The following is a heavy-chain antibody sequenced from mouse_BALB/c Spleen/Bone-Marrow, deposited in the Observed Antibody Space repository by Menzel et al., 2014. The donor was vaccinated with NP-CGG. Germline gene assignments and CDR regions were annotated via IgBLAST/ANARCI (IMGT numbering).Heavy chain of an antibody. CDR2: ISSGGSYT. D-gene: IGHD2-1*01. J-gene: IGHJ4*01. CDR1: GFTFSSYT. V-gene: IGHV5-6-4*01. CDR3: TRDGKGNYDYAMDY. Sequence: DVQLVESGGGLVKPGGSLKLSCAASGFTFSSYTMSWVRQTPEKRLEWVATISSGGSYTYYPDSVKGRFTISRDNAKNTLYLQMSILNSEATAMYYCTRDGKGNYDYAMDYWGQGTSVTVSS.